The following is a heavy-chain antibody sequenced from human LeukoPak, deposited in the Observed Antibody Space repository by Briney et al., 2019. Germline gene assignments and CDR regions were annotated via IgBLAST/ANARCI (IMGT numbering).Heavy chain of an antibody. D-gene: IGHD3-10*01. J-gene: IGHJ5*02. Sequence: SETLSLTCTVSGGPISSYYWSWIRQPAGKGLEWIGRIYTSGSTNYNPSLKSRVTMSVDTSKNQFSLKLSSVTAADTAVYYCARGRITMVRGVYNWFDPWGQGTLVTVSS. V-gene: IGHV4-4*07. CDR1: GGPISSYY. CDR2: IYTSGST. CDR3: ARGRITMVRGVYNWFDP.